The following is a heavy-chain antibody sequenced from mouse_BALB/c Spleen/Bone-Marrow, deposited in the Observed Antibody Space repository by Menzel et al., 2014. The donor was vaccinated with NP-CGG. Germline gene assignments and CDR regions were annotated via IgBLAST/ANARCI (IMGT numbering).Heavy chain of an antibody. Sequence: VKVVESGVELVKPGASVKLSCKASGNTFTSYDINWVRQRPEQGLEWIGWIFPGDSTTEYNEKFKGKATLSTDKSSSTVHMQLSRLTSEDSAVYFCVRSRLRDWYFDVWGAGTTVTISS. D-gene: IGHD1-2*01. CDR3: VRSRLRDWYFDV. V-gene: IGHV1S56*01. J-gene: IGHJ1*01. CDR2: IFPGDSTT. CDR1: GNTFTSYD.